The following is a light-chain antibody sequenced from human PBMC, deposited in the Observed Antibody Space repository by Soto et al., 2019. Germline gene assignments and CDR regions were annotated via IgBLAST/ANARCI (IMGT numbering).Light chain of an antibody. CDR3: QQNNSTPFP. V-gene: IGKV4-1*01. J-gene: IGKJ4*01. Sequence: DIVMTQSPDSLAVSLGERATINCKSSQSVLYSSNNKNYLAWYQQKPGQPPKLLIYWASTRESGVPDRFSGGGSGKDSPLPVRSRQAEDGAVFYCQQNNSTPFPFGGGTKGEIK. CDR1: QSVLYSSNNKNY. CDR2: WAS.